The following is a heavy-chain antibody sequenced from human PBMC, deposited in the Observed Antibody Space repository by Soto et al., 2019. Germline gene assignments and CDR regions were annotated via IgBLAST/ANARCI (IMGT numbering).Heavy chain of an antibody. CDR1: GGSISSSNW. CDR2: IYHSGST. V-gene: IGHV4-4*02. D-gene: IGHD3-22*01. CDR3: ARGRTYYYDSSGYYWDY. J-gene: IGHJ4*02. Sequence: QVQLQESGPGLVKPSGTLSLTCAVSGGSISSSNWWSWVRQPPGKGLEWIGEIYHSGSTNYNPSLKSRVTISVDKSKHQFSLKLSSVTAADTAVYYCARGRTYYYDSSGYYWDYWGQGTLVTVSS.